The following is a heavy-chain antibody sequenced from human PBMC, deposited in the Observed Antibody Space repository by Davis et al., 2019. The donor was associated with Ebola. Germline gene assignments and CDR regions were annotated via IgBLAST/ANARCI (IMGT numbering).Heavy chain of an antibody. CDR1: GFSFSSYS. Sequence: GESLKISCAASGFSFSSYSMNWVRQAPGKGLQWVSSISSDSYFIYYADSLKGRFTISRDNAKNSLFLQMDSLRAEDTAVYYCARDRWYSSGGVYHYYGMDVWGEGTTVTVSS. J-gene: IGHJ6*04. CDR3: ARDRWYSSGGVYHYYGMDV. V-gene: IGHV3-21*06. CDR2: ISSDSYFI. D-gene: IGHD6-19*01.